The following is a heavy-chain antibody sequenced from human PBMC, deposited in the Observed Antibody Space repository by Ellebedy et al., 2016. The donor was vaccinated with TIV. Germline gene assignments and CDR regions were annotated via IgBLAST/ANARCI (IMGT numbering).Heavy chain of an antibody. Sequence: PGGSLRLSCAASGFTFSSYAMHWVRQAPGKGLEWVAVISYDGSNKYYADSVKGRFTISRDNSKNTLYLRMNSLRAEDTAVYYCAKFTYYYDSSGYSFWGQGTLVTVSS. J-gene: IGHJ4*02. V-gene: IGHV3-30*01. CDR2: ISYDGSNK. CDR1: GFTFSSYA. CDR3: AKFTYYYDSSGYSF. D-gene: IGHD3-22*01.